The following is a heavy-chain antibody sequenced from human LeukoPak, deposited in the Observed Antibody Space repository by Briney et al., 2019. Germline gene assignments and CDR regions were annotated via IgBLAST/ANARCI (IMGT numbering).Heavy chain of an antibody. J-gene: IGHJ4*02. CDR1: GFTFSDYY. Sequence: GGSLRLSCAASGFTFSDYYMSWIRRAPGKGLEWVSSISSSSSYMFYADSAKGRFTISRDNAKNSLYLQVNSLRAEDTAVYYCVRVVPGTGSLDFWGQGALVTVSS. CDR3: VRVVPGTGSLDF. CDR2: ISSSSSYM. V-gene: IGHV3-11*06. D-gene: IGHD1-1*01.